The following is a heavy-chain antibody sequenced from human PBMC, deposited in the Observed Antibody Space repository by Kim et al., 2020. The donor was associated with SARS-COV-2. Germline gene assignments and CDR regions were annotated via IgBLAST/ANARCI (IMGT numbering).Heavy chain of an antibody. D-gene: IGHD3-22*01. Sequence: GGSLRLSCAASGFTFSSYAMSWVRQAPGKGLEWVSAISGSGGSTYYADSVKGRFTISRDNSKNTLYLQMNSLRAEDTAVYYCAKEAYDSSGYYYYYGMDVWGQGTTVTVSS. J-gene: IGHJ6*02. CDR3: AKEAYDSSGYYYYYGMDV. CDR1: GFTFSSYA. V-gene: IGHV3-23*01. CDR2: ISGSGGST.